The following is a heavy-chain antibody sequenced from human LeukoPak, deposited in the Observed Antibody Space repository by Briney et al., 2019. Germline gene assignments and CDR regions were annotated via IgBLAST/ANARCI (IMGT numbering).Heavy chain of an antibody. CDR2: INHSGST. D-gene: IGHD2-2*01. CDR1: GGSFSGYY. Sequence: PSETLSLTCAVYGGSFSGYYWSWIRQPPGKGLEWIGEINHSGSTNYNPSLKSRVTISVDTSKNQFSLKLSSVTAADTAVYYCARTLGGWYQLLNWFDPWGQGTLVTVSS. J-gene: IGHJ5*02. V-gene: IGHV4-34*01. CDR3: ARTLGGWYQLLNWFDP.